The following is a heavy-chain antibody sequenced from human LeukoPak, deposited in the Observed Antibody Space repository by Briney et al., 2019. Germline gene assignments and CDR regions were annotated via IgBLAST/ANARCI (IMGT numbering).Heavy chain of an antibody. CDR2: TSVYNANT. D-gene: IGHD3-3*01. CDR1: GYTFTRYY. Sequence: ASVKVSCKASGYTFTRYYMHWVRQAPGQGLEWMGWTSVYNANTNYAQRLQDRVTMTTDTSTSTAYMELRSLRSDDTAVYYCARIPSIRFLEWLYYFDYWGQGTLVTVSS. J-gene: IGHJ4*02. V-gene: IGHV1-18*04. CDR3: ARIPSIRFLEWLYYFDY.